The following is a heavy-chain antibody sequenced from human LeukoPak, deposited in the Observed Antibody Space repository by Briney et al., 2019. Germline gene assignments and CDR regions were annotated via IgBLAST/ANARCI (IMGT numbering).Heavy chain of an antibody. CDR3: ARGGYFGSGPMDV. V-gene: IGHV3-13*01. CDR2: IDTAGVT. J-gene: IGHJ6*02. Sequence: PGGSLGLSCAGSGFTFSSYDMHWVRQAAGKGLEWVAGIDTAGVTYYPGSVRGRFTISRENAKNSFFLQMNSLRAGDTAVYYCARGGYFGSGPMDVWGQGTTVTVSS. D-gene: IGHD3-10*01. CDR1: GFTFSSYD.